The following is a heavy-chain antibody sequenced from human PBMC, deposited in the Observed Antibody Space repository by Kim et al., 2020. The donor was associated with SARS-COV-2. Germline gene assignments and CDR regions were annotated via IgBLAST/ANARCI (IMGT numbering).Heavy chain of an antibody. V-gene: IGHV3-48*02. J-gene: IGHJ4*02. CDR3: ARDKPLTGTGYFDY. D-gene: IGHD1-7*01. Sequence: DAVNARFTITRDNAKNALYLQMNSLGHEDTAVYYCARDKPLTGTGYFDYWGQGTLVTVSS.